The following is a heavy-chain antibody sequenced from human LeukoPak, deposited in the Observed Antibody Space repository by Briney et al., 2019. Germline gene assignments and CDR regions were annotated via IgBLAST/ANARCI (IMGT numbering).Heavy chain of an antibody. CDR2: IYPGDSDT. CDR3: ASNYDILTGPFDH. D-gene: IGHD3-9*01. Sequence: GASLQISCKGSGYIFTSYWIGWVRQLPGKGLEWMGIIYPGDSDTRYSPSFQGQVTISADKSISTAYLQWSSLKASDTAMYYCASNYDILTGPFDHWGQGTLVTVSS. J-gene: IGHJ5*02. V-gene: IGHV5-51*01. CDR1: GYIFTSYW.